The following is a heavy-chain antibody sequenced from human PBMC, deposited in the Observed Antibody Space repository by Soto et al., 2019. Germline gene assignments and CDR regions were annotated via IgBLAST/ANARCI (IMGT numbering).Heavy chain of an antibody. D-gene: IGHD6-6*01. Sequence: GGSLRLSCAASGFTFSSYEMNWVRQAPGKGLEWVSYISSSGSTIYYADSVKGRFTISRDNAKNSLYLQTNSLRAEDTAVYYCASGIAARTRLDYWGQGTLVTVSS. V-gene: IGHV3-48*03. J-gene: IGHJ4*02. CDR2: ISSSGSTI. CDR3: ASGIAARTRLDY. CDR1: GFTFSSYE.